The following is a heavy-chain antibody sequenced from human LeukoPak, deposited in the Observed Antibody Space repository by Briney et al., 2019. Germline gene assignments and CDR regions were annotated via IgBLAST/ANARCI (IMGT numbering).Heavy chain of an antibody. J-gene: IGHJ4*02. CDR3: AGEDSGSMASVIDYFDY. CDR2: IYYSGST. Sequence: PSETLPLTCTVSGGSISSSSYYWGWIRQPPGKGLEWIGSIYYSGSTYYNPSLKSRVTISVDTSKNQFSLKLSSVTAADTAVYYCAGEDSGSMASVIDYFDYWGQGTLVTVSS. CDR1: GGSISSSSYY. V-gene: IGHV4-39*07. D-gene: IGHD2/OR15-2a*01.